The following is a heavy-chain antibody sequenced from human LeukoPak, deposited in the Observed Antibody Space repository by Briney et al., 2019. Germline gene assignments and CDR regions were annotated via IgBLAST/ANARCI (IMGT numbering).Heavy chain of an antibody. J-gene: IGHJ4*02. CDR3: VKSRRVGANQRGLFDY. D-gene: IGHD1-26*01. Sequence: GGSLRLSCAASKFAFSSYAMSWVRQAPGKGLEWVSSVSGNGRNTFYPDSVEGRFTISRDNSKNTVYLQMNSLRADDTAVYYCVKSRRVGANQRGLFDYWGQGTLVTVSP. CDR2: VSGNGRNT. V-gene: IGHV3-23*01. CDR1: KFAFSSYA.